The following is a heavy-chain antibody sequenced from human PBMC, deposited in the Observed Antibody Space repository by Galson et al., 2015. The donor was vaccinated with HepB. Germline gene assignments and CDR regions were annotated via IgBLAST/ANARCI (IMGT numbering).Heavy chain of an antibody. D-gene: IGHD5-18*01. J-gene: IGHJ6*02. CDR1: GYSFTSYW. V-gene: IGHV3-30*18. CDR2: ISYDGSNK. CDR3: AKDYSYLNYYYYDGMDV. Sequence: SGAEVKKPGESLKISCKGSGYSFTSYWIGWVRQAPGKGLEWVALISYDGSNKYYADSVKGRFTIPRDNSKNTLYLQMNSLRAEDTAVYYCAKDYSYLNYYYYDGMDVWGQGTTVPVSS.